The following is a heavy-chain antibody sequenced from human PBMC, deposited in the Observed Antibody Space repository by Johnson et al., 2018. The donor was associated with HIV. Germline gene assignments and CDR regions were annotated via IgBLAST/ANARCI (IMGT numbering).Heavy chain of an antibody. V-gene: IGHV3-30*03. Sequence: QVQLVESGGGVVQPGRSMRLSCAASGFTFSSYGMHWVRQAPGKGLEWVAVISYDGSNIYYADSVKGRFTISRDNSKNTLYLQMNSLTTEDTAVYYCARDLAALDAFDIWGQGTMVTVSS. D-gene: IGHD6-6*01. CDR3: ARDLAALDAFDI. CDR1: GFTFSSYG. J-gene: IGHJ3*02. CDR2: ISYDGSNI.